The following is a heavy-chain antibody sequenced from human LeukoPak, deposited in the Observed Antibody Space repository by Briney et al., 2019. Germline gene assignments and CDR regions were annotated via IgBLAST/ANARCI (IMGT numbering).Heavy chain of an antibody. CDR2: VYPGDSDT. CDR1: GYRFTSYW. J-gene: IGHJ4*02. Sequence: GESLQISCKGSGYRFTSYWIGWVRQMPGKGLEWMGIVYPGDSDTRYSPSFQGQVTISADKSISTAYLQWSSLKASDTAMYYCARRGWGARSSIDYWGQGTLVTVSS. D-gene: IGHD7-27*01. CDR3: ARRGWGARSSIDY. V-gene: IGHV5-51*01.